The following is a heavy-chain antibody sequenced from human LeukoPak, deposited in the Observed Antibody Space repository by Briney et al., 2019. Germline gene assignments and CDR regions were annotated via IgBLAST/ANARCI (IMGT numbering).Heavy chain of an antibody. CDR2: IYYGGST. CDR3: ARWYAVAGTDDAFDL. J-gene: IGHJ3*01. D-gene: IGHD6-19*01. Sequence: PSETLSLTGTVYGGTVSIYYWSWIRQPPGQGLEWLGYIYYGGSTNYNPSLKSRVTTAVDTSKNQFSLKLSSVTAADTAVYYCARWYAVAGTDDAFDLWGQGTMVTVSS. V-gene: IGHV4-59*02. CDR1: GGTVSIYY.